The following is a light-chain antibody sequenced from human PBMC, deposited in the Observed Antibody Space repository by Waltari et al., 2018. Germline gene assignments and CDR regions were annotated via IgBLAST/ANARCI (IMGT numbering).Light chain of an antibody. V-gene: IGLV1-36*01. CDR3: ATWDDSLNGPV. CDR1: SSNIGNYA. Sequence: QSVLTQPPSVSAAPRQRVTISCSGSSSNIGNYALHWYQQLPGKAPKLLIYSNDVLSSGVSDRFSGSKSGSSASLVISGLQSEDEADYYCATWDDSLNGPVFGGGTKVTVL. J-gene: IGLJ2*01. CDR2: SND.